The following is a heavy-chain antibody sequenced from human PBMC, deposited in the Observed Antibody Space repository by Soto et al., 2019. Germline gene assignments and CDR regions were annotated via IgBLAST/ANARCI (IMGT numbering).Heavy chain of an antibody. D-gene: IGHD3-10*01. Sequence: WGSLRLSCACSGFAVSTYMMNWVRHAPGKGLEWIADISTNGRSKSYAASVRGRFTISRDNTKNSMYLQMNSLRDDDTAVYYCVRDRDLRDYYGMDVWGQGTTVTVSS. V-gene: IGHV3-48*02. CDR3: VRDRDLRDYYGMDV. CDR2: ISTNGRSK. J-gene: IGHJ6*02. CDR1: GFAVSTYM.